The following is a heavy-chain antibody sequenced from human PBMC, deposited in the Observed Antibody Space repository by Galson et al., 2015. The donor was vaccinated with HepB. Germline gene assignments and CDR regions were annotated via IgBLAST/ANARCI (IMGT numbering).Heavy chain of an antibody. CDR3: ARDLFYYDSPSAY. J-gene: IGHJ4*02. CDR2: INAGNGNT. D-gene: IGHD3-22*01. CDR1: GYTFSNYA. V-gene: IGHV1-3*01. Sequence: SVKVSCKASGYTFSNYAMHWVRQAPGQRLEWMGWINAGNGNTKYSQKLQGRVTITRDTSASTAYMELSSLRSEDTAVYYCARDLFYYDSPSAYWGQGILVTVSS.